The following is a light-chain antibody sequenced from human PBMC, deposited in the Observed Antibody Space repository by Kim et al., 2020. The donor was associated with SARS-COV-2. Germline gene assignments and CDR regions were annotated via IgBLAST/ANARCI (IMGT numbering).Light chain of an antibody. CDR2: AVS. V-gene: IGKV3-11*01. J-gene: IGKJ1*01. Sequence: LSPGEGATPSCRASQSVRTSIAWYQQRRGQSPRLLIYAVSNRATGIPARFSGSGSGTDFTLTISSLEPEDFAVYYCQQYSDWPQTFGQGTKVDIK. CDR1: QSVRTS. CDR3: QQYSDWPQT.